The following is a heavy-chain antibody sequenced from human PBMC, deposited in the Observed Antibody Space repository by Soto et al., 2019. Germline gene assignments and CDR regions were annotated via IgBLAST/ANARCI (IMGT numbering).Heavy chain of an antibody. CDR3: ATGPPFGIGIAVAPFDY. V-gene: IGHV1-24*01. J-gene: IGHJ4*02. D-gene: IGHD6-19*01. CDR1: GYTLTELS. CDR2: FDPEDGET. Sequence: QVQLVQSGAEVKKPGASVKVSCKVSGYTLTELSMHWVRQAPGKGLEWMGGFDPEDGETIYAQKFQGRVTMTEDTSXDTXYMELSSLRSEDTAVYYCATGPPFGIGIAVAPFDYWGQGTLVTVSS.